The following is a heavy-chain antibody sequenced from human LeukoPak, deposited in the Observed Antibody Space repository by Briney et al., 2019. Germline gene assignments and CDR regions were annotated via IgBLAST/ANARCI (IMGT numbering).Heavy chain of an antibody. D-gene: IGHD3-10*01. CDR3: AGGAPIGGSGSYSVCFDP. CDR2: ISGSGGST. J-gene: IGHJ5*02. V-gene: IGHV3-23*01. CDR1: GFTFSSYA. Sequence: GSLRLSCAASGFTFSSYAMSWVRQAPGKGLEWVSVISGSGGSTYNADSVKGRFTISRDNSKNTLYLQMNSLRAEDTAVYYCAGGAPIGGSGSYSVCFDPWGQGTLVTVSS.